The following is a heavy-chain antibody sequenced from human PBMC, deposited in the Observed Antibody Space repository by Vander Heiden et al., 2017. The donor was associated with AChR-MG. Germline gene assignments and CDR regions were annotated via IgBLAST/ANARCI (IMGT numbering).Heavy chain of an antibody. CDR1: GGSSSGYY. V-gene: IGHV4-34*01. J-gene: IGHJ5*02. D-gene: IGHD3-10*01. CDR2: INHSGST. Sequence: QVQLQQWGAGLLKPSETLSLTCAVYGGSSSGYYWSWIRQPPGKGLEWIGEINHSGSTNYNPSLKSRVTISVDTSKNQFSLKLSSVTAADTAVYYCARSGFAVLLWFGEPSGFDPWGQGTLVTVSS. CDR3: ARSGFAVLLWFGEPSGFDP.